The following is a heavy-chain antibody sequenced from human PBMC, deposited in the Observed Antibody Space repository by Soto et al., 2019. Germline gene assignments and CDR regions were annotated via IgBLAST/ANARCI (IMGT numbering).Heavy chain of an antibody. V-gene: IGHV3-74*03. CDR3: ASEVPTDIRGGYYYSDGIDV. Sequence: EVQLVEYGGGLVQPGGSLRLTCEASGFTISNYWMHWVRQAQGKGLVWVSRINRDGSSTTYADSVKGRFTISRDNAKNTLYLQMNCLRGEDTALYFCASEVPTDIRGGYYYSDGIDVLGQGTTVTGSS. J-gene: IGHJ6*02. CDR1: GFTISNYW. CDR2: INRDGSST. D-gene: IGHD2-2*02.